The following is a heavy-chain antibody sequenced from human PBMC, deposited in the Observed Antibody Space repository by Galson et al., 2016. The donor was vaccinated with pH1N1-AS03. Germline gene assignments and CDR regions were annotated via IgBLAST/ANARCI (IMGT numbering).Heavy chain of an antibody. CDR1: GFTFSTYC. CDR2: IRQDGSDK. D-gene: IGHD1-26*01. J-gene: IGHJ4*02. V-gene: IGHV3-7*01. Sequence: SLRLSCAASGFTFSTYCMSWVRQAPGKGLEWVANIRQDGSDKYYVDSVRGRFTISRDNAKNSLYLQMNSLRAEDTAVYYCVKGGTNFDSWGQGTLVTVSS. CDR3: VKGGTNFDS.